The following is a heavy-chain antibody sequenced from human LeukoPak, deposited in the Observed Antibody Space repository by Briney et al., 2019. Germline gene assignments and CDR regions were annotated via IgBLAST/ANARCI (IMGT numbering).Heavy chain of an antibody. CDR3: ARAKKRSGRSRNFYLDV. D-gene: IGHD1-26*01. V-gene: IGHV4-61*09. J-gene: IGHJ6*03. Sequence: SETLSLTCTVSDDPINSGVYYWNWIRQPAGKGLEWIGHIYTSGTTTNSNPSFKSRVAISLDTSKNHFSLKLSSVTAADTAVYYCARAKKRSGRSRNFYLDVWGKGTTVTVSS. CDR2: IYTSGTTT. CDR1: DDPINSGVYY.